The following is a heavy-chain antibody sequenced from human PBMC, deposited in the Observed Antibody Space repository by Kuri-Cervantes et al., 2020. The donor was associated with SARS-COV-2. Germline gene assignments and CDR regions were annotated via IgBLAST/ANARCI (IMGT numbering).Heavy chain of an antibody. J-gene: IGHJ6*02. CDR1: GFTFSSYS. V-gene: IGHV3-48*02. CDR2: ISSSSSTI. CDR3: ARDLLNVWSGYYYYYGMDV. Sequence: ETLSLTCAASGFTFSSYSMNWVRQAPGKGLEWVSYISSSSSTIYYADSGKGRFTISRDNAKNSLYLQMNSLRDEDTAVYYCARDLLNVWSGYYYYYGMDVWGQGTTVTVSS. D-gene: IGHD3-3*01.